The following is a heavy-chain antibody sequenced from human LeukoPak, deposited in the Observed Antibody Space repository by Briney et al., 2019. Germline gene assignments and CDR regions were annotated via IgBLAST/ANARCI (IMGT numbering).Heavy chain of an antibody. D-gene: IGHD3-22*01. J-gene: IGHJ3*02. CDR3: ARNYYDSSGYYTPGAFDI. CDR1: GGSISSYY. Sequence: SETLSLTCTVSGGSISSYYWSWIRQPPGKGLEWIGYIYYSGSTNYNPSLKSRVTISVDTSKNQFSLKLSSVTAADTAVYYCARNYYDSSGYYTPGAFDIWGQGTMVTVSS. V-gene: IGHV4-59*01. CDR2: IYYSGST.